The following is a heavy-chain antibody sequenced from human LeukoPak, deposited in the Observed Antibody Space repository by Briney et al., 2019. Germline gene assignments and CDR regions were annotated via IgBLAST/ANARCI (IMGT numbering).Heavy chain of an antibody. CDR2: IYYSGST. Sequence: PSETLSLTCTVSGGSISSYYWSWIRKPPGKGLEWIGYIYYSGSTNYNPSLKSRVTISVDTSKNQFSLKLSSVTAADTAVYYCARSYSSGWYLGWFDPWGQGTLVTVSS. J-gene: IGHJ5*02. CDR1: GGSISSYY. V-gene: IGHV4-59*01. D-gene: IGHD6-19*01. CDR3: ARSYSSGWYLGWFDP.